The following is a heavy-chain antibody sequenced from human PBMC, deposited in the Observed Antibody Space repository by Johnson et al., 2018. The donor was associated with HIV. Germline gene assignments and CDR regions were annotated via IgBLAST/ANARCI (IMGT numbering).Heavy chain of an antibody. CDR2: ISYDGSNK. J-gene: IGHJ3*02. Sequence: QVQLVESGGGVVQPGRSLRLSCAASGFTFSSYAMHWVRQAPGKGLEWVAVISYDGSNKYYADSVKGRFTISRDNSKNTLYLQMNSLRAEDTAVYYCASKAAGTMHAFDIWGQETMVTVSS. CDR1: GFTFSSYA. D-gene: IGHD6-13*01. CDR3: ASKAAGTMHAFDI. V-gene: IGHV3-30*04.